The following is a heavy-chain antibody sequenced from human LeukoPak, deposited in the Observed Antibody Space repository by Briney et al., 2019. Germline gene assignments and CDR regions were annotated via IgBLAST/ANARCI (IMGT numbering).Heavy chain of an antibody. Sequence: GGSLRLSCAASGFTFSSYSMNWVRQAPGKGLEWVSSISSSSYIYYADSVKGRFTISRDNPKNSLYLQMNSLRAEDTAVYYCARDQARYDFWSGYFRYWGQGTLVTVSS. CDR3: ARDQARYDFWSGYFRY. J-gene: IGHJ4*02. CDR1: GFTFSSYS. D-gene: IGHD3-3*01. CDR2: ISSSSYI. V-gene: IGHV3-21*01.